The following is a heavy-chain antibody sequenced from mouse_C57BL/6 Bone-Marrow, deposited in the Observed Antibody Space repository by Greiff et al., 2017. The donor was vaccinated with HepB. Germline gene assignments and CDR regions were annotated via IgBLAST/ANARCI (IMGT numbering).Heavy chain of an antibody. Sequence: EVKLLQSGGGLVQPGGSLKLSCAASGIDFSRYWMSWVRRAPGKGLEWIGEINPDSSTINYAPSLKDKFIISRDNAKNTLYLQMSKVRSEDTALYYCARQLRSAWFAYWGQGTLVTVSA. CDR2: INPDSSTI. CDR3: ARQLRSAWFAY. V-gene: IGHV4-1*01. D-gene: IGHD3-2*02. J-gene: IGHJ3*01. CDR1: GIDFSRYW.